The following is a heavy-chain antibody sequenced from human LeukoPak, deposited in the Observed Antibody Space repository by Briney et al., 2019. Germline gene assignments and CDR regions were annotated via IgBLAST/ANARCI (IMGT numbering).Heavy chain of an antibody. CDR1: GVAFNSYS. J-gene: IGHJ4*02. D-gene: IGHD3-10*01. CDR2: ISSSSTTI. V-gene: IGHV3-48*04. Sequence: QTGGSLRLSCAASGVAFNSYSMNWVRQAPGKGLEWVSYISSSSTTIYYADSVQGRFTISRDNAKNSLYLQMNSLRAEDTALYYCAKDRGVRRHFDYWGQGTLVTVSS. CDR3: AKDRGVRRHFDY.